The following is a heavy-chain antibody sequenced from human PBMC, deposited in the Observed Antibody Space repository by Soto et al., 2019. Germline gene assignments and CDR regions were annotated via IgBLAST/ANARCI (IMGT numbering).Heavy chain of an antibody. D-gene: IGHD3-3*01. CDR3: AKGAIFGVVIIPDHDAFDI. Sequence: PGGSLRLSCAASGFTFSSYAMSWVRQAPGKGLEWVSAISGSGGSTYYADSVKGRFTISRDNSKNTLYLQMNSLRAEDTAVYYCAKGAIFGVVIIPDHDAFDIWGQGTMVTVSS. J-gene: IGHJ3*02. CDR1: GFTFSSYA. V-gene: IGHV3-23*01. CDR2: ISGSGGST.